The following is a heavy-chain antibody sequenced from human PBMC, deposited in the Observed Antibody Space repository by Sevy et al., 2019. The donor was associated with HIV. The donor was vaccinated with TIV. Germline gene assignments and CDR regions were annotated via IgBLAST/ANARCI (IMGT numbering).Heavy chain of an antibody. CDR2: ISYDGSNK. D-gene: IGHD6-13*01. Sequence: GGSLRLSCAASGFTFSSYAMHWVRQAPGKGLEWVAVISYDGSNKYYADSVKGRFTISRDNSKNTLYLQTNSLRAEDTAVYYCARDRGYGSSCFDDWGQGTLVTVSS. V-gene: IGHV3-30*04. CDR1: GFTFSSYA. J-gene: IGHJ4*02. CDR3: ARDRGYGSSCFDD.